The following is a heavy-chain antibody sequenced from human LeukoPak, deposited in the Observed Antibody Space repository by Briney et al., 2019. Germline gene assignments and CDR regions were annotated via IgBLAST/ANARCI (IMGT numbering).Heavy chain of an antibody. D-gene: IGHD1-26*01. J-gene: IGHJ4*02. V-gene: IGHV1-69*13. CDR3: ARLHYSGSPFGRNDY. Sequence: GASVKVSCKASGGTFSSYAISWVRQAPGQGLEWMGGIIPIFGTANYAQKFQGRVTITADESTSTAYMELSSLRSEDTAVYYCARLHYSGSPFGRNDYWGQGTLVTVSS. CDR2: IIPIFGTA. CDR1: GGTFSSYA.